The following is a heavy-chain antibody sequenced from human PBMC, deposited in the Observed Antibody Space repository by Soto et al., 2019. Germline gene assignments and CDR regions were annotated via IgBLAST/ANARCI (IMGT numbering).Heavy chain of an antibody. CDR3: ARRAETNGWNGFGADKYYFDF. D-gene: IGHD1-1*01. CDR1: GYTFTSYD. V-gene: IGHV1-8*01. J-gene: IGHJ4*02. Sequence: ASVEVTCKASGYTFTSYDIYWVRQATGQGLEWMGWMNPNTGNSGYAQKFQGRVTMTSDTSISTAHMELSSLRSEDTAVYYCARRAETNGWNGFGADKYYFDFWGQGTLVTVSS. CDR2: MNPNTGNS.